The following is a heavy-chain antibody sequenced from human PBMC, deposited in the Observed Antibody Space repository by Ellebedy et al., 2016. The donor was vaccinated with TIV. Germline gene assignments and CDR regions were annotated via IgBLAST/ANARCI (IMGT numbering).Heavy chain of an antibody. CDR3: ARGLAMGAAGNNF. CDR1: GFTFSRSS. J-gene: IGHJ4*02. Sequence: GESLKISCAASGFTFSRSSMNWVRQAPGKGLEWISYISSTSSTIYYADSVKGRFTISRDNAKNSLYLQMNSLREGDTAVYYCARGLAMGAAGNNFWGQGTLVTVSS. CDR2: ISSTSSTI. D-gene: IGHD6-19*01. V-gene: IGHV3-48*02.